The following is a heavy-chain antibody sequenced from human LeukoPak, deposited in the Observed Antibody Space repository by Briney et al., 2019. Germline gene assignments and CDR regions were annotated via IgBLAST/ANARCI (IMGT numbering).Heavy chain of an antibody. CDR1: EFSVSSNF. CDR2: IYSRGDT. J-gene: IGHJ4*02. CDR3: ARKSDSYMLRGGDC. Sequence: GGSLRLSCAASEFSVSSNFMTWVRQAPGKGLECVSVIYSRGDTYYADSVRGRFTISRDKSKNTPYLQMDSLRVEDTAVYYCARKSDSYMLRGGDCWGQGTLVTVSS. D-gene: IGHD3-10*01. V-gene: IGHV3-66*01.